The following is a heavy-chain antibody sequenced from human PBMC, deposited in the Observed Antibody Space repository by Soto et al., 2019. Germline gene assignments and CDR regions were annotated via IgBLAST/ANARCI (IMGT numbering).Heavy chain of an antibody. D-gene: IGHD5-12*01. CDR1: GGSISSYY. V-gene: IGHV4-59*01. Sequence: SETLSLTCTVSGGSISSYYWSWIRQPPGKGLEWIGYIYYSGSTNYNPSLESRLTMSVDMSKNHFSLKLSSVTAADTAVYYCAGGTDGKKVAYWGQGTLVTSPQ. J-gene: IGHJ4*02. CDR2: IYYSGST. CDR3: AGGTDGKKVAY.